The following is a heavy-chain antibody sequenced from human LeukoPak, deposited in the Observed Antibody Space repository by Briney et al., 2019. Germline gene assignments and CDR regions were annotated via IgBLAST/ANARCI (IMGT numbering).Heavy chain of an antibody. J-gene: IGHJ4*02. Sequence: SETLSLTCTVSGGSISSYYWSWIRQPPGKGLEWIGYIYYSGSTNYNPSLKSRVTISVDTSKNQFSLKLSSVTAADTAVYYCARGERDSSGYYHDFDYWGQGTLVTVSS. V-gene: IGHV4-59*12. CDR3: ARGERDSSGYYHDFDY. CDR1: GGSISSYY. CDR2: IYYSGST. D-gene: IGHD3-22*01.